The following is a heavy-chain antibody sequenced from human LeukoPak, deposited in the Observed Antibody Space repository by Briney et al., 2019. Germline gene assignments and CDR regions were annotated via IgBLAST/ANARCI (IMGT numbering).Heavy chain of an antibody. CDR3: ARDVGGSLDY. J-gene: IGHJ4*02. V-gene: IGHV3-7*01. CDR1: GFTFSTYW. Sequence: GGSLRLSCAASGFTFSTYWMAWVRQAPGKGLDWVANIKGDESAKHQADSVKGRFTISRDNAQNSVYLQMSSLRGEDTAVYYCARDVGGSLDYWGQGTLVTVSS. CDR2: IKGDESAK. D-gene: IGHD1-26*01.